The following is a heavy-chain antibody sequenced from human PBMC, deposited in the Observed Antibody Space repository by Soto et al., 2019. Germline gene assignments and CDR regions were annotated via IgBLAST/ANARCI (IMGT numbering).Heavy chain of an antibody. V-gene: IGHV1-2*02. D-gene: IGHD3-22*01. J-gene: IGHJ4*01. CDR3: ARGRTHYYNPSGYDF. Sequence: ASVKVSCKASGYTFIGYYMHWVRQAPGQGLEWMGWINPNSGDTNYAQKFQGRATMTRDTSISTAYTELSRLRFDDTAVYYCARGRTHYYNPSGYDFWGQGTLATVSS. CDR2: INPNSGDT. CDR1: GYTFIGYY.